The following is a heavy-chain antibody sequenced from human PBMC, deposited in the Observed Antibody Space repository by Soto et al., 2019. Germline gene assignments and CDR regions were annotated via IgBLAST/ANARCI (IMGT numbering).Heavy chain of an antibody. Sequence: QVQLVQSGAEVKKPGSSVKVSCKASGGTFSSYAISWVRQAPGQGLEWMGGIIPISGTANYAQKFQGRVTITADESTSTAYMELSSSRSEDTPVYYCARSQGSSTSLQIYYYYYYGMDVWGQATTVTVSS. CDR1: GGTFSSYA. J-gene: IGHJ6*02. CDR2: IIPISGTA. D-gene: IGHD2-2*01. V-gene: IGHV1-69*01. CDR3: ARSQGSSTSLQIYYYYYYGMDV.